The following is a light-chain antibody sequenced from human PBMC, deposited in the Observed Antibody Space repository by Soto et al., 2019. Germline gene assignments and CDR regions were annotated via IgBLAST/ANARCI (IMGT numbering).Light chain of an antibody. CDR2: GAS. CDR1: ESVSDNY. Sequence: EIVLTQSPGTLSLSPGERATLSCRASESVSDNYLAWYQQRSGQAPRLVIYGASSRASAVPDRFSGSGSGADVTLTLSRLEPEDFAVYYCQQYGSSPLTFGGGAKVEIK. V-gene: IGKV3-20*01. J-gene: IGKJ4*01. CDR3: QQYGSSPLT.